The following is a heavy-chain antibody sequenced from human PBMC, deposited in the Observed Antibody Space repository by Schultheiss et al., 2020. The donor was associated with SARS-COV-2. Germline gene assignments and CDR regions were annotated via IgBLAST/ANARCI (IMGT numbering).Heavy chain of an antibody. Sequence: GESLKISCAASGFTFSSYGMHWVRQAPGKGLEWVAVIWYDGSNKYYADSVKGRFTISRDNSKNTLYLQMNSLRAEDTAVYYCARGTSSWHTFTTPNFDYWGQGTLVTVSS. J-gene: IGHJ4*02. CDR1: GFTFSSYG. CDR2: IWYDGSNK. CDR3: ARGTSSWHTFTTPNFDY. V-gene: IGHV3-30*19. D-gene: IGHD6-13*01.